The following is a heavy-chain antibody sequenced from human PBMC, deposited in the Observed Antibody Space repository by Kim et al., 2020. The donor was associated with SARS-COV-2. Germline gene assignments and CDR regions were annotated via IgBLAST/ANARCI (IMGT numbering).Heavy chain of an antibody. CDR2: IVVGSGNT. CDR1: GFTFTSSA. Sequence: SVKVSCKASGFTFTSSAVQWVRQARGQRLEWIGWIVVGSGNTNYAQKFQERVTITRDMSTSTAYMELSSLRSEDTAVYYCAAGRVVRGVTAYYYYYGMDVWGQGTTVTVSS. CDR3: AAGRVVRGVTAYYYYYGMDV. D-gene: IGHD3-10*01. V-gene: IGHV1-58*01. J-gene: IGHJ6*02.